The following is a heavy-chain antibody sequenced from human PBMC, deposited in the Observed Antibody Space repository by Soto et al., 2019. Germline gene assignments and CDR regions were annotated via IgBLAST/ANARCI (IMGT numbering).Heavy chain of an antibody. D-gene: IGHD3-3*01. CDR3: AKVVNYDFWSGYSDMDV. Sequence: GGSLRLSCAASGFTFSSYAMSWVRQAPGKGLEWVSAIGGSGGSTYYADSVKGRFTISRDNSKNTLYLQMNSLRAEDTAVYYCAKVVNYDFWSGYSDMDVWGKGTTVTVSS. J-gene: IGHJ6*03. CDR1: GFTFSSYA. V-gene: IGHV3-23*01. CDR2: IGGSGGST.